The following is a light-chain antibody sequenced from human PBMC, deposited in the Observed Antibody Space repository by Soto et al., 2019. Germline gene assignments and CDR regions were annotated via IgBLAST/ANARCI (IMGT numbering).Light chain of an antibody. CDR2: DAS. J-gene: IGKJ5*01. CDR3: QHYENLPT. CDR1: QNINNY. Sequence: DIQMTQSPSSLSASVGDRVTITCQARQNINNYLNWYQQKPGRAPKLLIYDASNLEAGVPSRFRGSGSGTDFTFTISRLQPEYIATYYCQHYENLPTFGQGTRLEIK. V-gene: IGKV1-33*01.